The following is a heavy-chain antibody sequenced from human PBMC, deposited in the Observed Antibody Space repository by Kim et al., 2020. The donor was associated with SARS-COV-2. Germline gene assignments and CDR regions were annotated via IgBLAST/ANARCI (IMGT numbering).Heavy chain of an antibody. J-gene: IGHJ4*02. CDR3: ARQSPLWFGETGIDY. D-gene: IGHD3-10*01. Sequence: GESLKIACKGSGYSFTRNWIGWVRQMPGKGPEWMGIIYPGDSDTRYSPSFQGQVTISADSSSSTAYLQWSSLKASDTAMYYCARQSPLWFGETGIDYWGQGTLVTVSA. CDR1: GYSFTRNW. CDR2: IYPGDSDT. V-gene: IGHV5-51*01.